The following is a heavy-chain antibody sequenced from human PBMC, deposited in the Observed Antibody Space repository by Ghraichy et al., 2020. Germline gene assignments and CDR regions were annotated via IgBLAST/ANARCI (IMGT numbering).Heavy chain of an antibody. D-gene: IGHD1-14*01. Sequence: SETLSLTCTVSGDSISSYYWSWIRQPPGKGLEGIGCISDSGNTNYNPSLKSRVTMSVDTSKNQVSLKLTYVTAADTAFYYCARAKLIEPLDPWGQGTLVTVSS. V-gene: IGHV4-59*01. CDR1: GDSISSYY. J-gene: IGHJ5*02. CDR3: ARAKLIEPLDP. CDR2: ISDSGNT.